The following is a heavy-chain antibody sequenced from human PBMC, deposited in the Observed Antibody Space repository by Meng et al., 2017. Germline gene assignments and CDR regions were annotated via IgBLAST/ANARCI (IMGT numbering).Heavy chain of an antibody. CDR2: INPNSGGT. J-gene: IGHJ4*02. CDR1: GYTFTGYY. Sequence: VQVVESGAEVKKPGASGKVSCKASGYTFTGYYMHWVRQATGQGLEWMGRINPNSGGTNYAQKFQGRVTMTRDTSISTAYMELSRLRSDDTAVYYCARFGGIVATISAFDYWGQGTLVTVSS. CDR3: ARFGGIVATISAFDY. D-gene: IGHD5-12*01. V-gene: IGHV1-2*06.